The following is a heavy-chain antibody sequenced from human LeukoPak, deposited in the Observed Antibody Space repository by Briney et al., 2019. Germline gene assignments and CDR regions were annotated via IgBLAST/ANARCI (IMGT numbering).Heavy chain of an antibody. D-gene: IGHD4-17*01. Sequence: GGSLRLSCAASAFTFSRYSMNWFRQAPGEGVEWVSSISSGGHNIFYADPVNGRFTISTDNAKISLYLQMNSLRVEYTAVYYCARHGAVFYHGMDVWGQGTTVTVSS. V-gene: IGHV3-21*01. CDR3: ARHGAVFYHGMDV. J-gene: IGHJ6*01. CDR2: ISSGGHNI. CDR1: AFTFSRYS.